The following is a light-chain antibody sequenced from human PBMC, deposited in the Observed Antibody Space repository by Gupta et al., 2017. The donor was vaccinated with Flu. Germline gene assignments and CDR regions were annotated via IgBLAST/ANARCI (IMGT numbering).Light chain of an antibody. CDR2: EVS. CDR3: SSYTGSVTV. J-gene: IGLJ3*02. V-gene: IGLV2-14*01. CDR1: GSDIGGYNY. Sequence: QSALTQPASVSGSPGQSITISCPGTGSDIGGYNYVSWYQQYPGKVPKLMIYEVSYRPSGISDRFSGSKSGNTASLTISGLQTDDEAVYYCSSYTGSVTVFGGGTKLTVL.